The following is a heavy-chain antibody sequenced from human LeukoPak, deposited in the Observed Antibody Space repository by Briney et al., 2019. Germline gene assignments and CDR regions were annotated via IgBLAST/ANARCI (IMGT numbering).Heavy chain of an antibody. CDR1: GGTFSSYA. CDR3: ARRQGYYGSGSTDY. J-gene: IGHJ4*02. V-gene: IGHV1-69*06. D-gene: IGHD3-10*01. Sequence: SVKVSCKASGGTFSSYAISWVRQAPGQGLEWMGGIIPIFGTANYAQKFQGRVTITADKSTSTAFMDLSSLRSEDTAVYYCARRQGYYGSGSTDYWGQGTLVTVSS. CDR2: IIPIFGTA.